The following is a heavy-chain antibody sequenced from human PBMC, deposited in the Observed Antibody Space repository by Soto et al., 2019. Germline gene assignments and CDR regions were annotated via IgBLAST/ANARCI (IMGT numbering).Heavy chain of an antibody. CDR3: AAWARSSWFDY. CDR1: GFSFSTYW. D-gene: IGHD6-13*01. Sequence: PGGSLRLSCSGSGFSFSTYWMSWVRQAPGKGLEWVANIKQDGSYTDYVDSVRGRFTISRDNAKNSLYLQMTSLRADDTAVYYCAAWARSSWFDYWGQGTLVTVSS. CDR2: IKQDGSYT. J-gene: IGHJ4*02. V-gene: IGHV3-7*05.